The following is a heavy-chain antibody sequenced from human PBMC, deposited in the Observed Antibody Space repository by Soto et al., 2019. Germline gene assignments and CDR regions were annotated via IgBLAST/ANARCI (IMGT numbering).Heavy chain of an antibody. CDR3: ARDSAVRGVIVYYYYYGMDV. V-gene: IGHV1-18*01. D-gene: IGHD3-10*01. Sequence: VASVKVSCKASGYTYTSYGISWVRQAPGQGLEWMGWISAYNGNTNYAQKLQGRVTMTTDTSTSTAYMELRSLRSDDTAVYYCARDSAVRGVIVYYYYYGMDVWGQGTTVTV. CDR1: GYTYTSYG. J-gene: IGHJ6*02. CDR2: ISAYNGNT.